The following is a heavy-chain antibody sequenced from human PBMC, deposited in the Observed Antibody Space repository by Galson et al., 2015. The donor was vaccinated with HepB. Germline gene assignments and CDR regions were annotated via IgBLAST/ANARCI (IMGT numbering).Heavy chain of an antibody. CDR2: IYSGGST. J-gene: IGHJ5*02. D-gene: IGHD6-13*01. Sequence: LRLSCAASGFTVSSNYMSWVRQAPGKGLEWVSVIYSGGSTYYADSVKGRFTISRHNSKNTLYLQMNSLRAEDTAVYYCARMEHSSSWYPGWFDPWGQGTLVTVSS. CDR3: ARMEHSSSWYPGWFDP. CDR1: GFTVSSNY. V-gene: IGHV3-53*04.